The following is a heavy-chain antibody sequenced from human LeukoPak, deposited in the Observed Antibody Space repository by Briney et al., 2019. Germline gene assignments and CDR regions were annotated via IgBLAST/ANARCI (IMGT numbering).Heavy chain of an antibody. J-gene: IGHJ6*03. CDR1: GFTFSTYA. CDR2: ISGSGGST. D-gene: IGHD6-6*01. V-gene: IGHV3-23*01. Sequence: PGGSLRLSCAASGFTFSTYAMSWVRQAPGKGLEWVSTISGSGGSTFYADSVRGQFTISRDNSKNTVHLQMNSLRVEDTAVLYCAKMRGQLQLQYYMDVWGPGTTVAVSS. CDR3: AKMRGQLQLQYYMDV.